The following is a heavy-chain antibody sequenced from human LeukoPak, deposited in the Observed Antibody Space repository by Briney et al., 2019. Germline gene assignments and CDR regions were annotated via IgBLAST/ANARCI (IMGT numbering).Heavy chain of an antibody. Sequence: GGSLRLSCTASGFTFSNAWMSWVRQAPGKGLEWVGRIKSKTDGGTTDYAAPVKGRFTISRDDSKNTLYLQMNSLKTEDTAVYYCTTPRLNPDAFDIWGQGTMVTVSS. CDR1: GFTFSNAW. J-gene: IGHJ3*02. CDR3: TTPRLNPDAFDI. D-gene: IGHD3-16*01. CDR2: IKSKTDGGTT. V-gene: IGHV3-15*01.